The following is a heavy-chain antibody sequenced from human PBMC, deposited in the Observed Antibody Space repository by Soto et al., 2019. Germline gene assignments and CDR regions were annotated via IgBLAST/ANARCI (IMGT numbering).Heavy chain of an antibody. CDR1: GFTFSGYW. V-gene: IGHV3-7*03. J-gene: IGHJ4*02. CDR2: IKHDGSVQ. Sequence: QLVESGGGLVQPGGSLRLSCEASGFTFSGYWMSWVRQAPGKGLRWVADIKHDGSVQYYVDSVKGRFTISRDNAKKLLYLQMNGLRAEDTALYYCARATYSNAWYRFDLWGQGTLVTVSS. D-gene: IGHD4-4*01. CDR3: ARATYSNAWYRFDL.